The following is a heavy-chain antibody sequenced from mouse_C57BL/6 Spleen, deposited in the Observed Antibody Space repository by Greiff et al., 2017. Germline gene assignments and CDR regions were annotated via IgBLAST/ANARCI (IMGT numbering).Heavy chain of an antibody. CDR1: GYTFTDYN. CDR2: INPNTGGT. J-gene: IGHJ4*01. V-gene: IGHV1-18*01. CDR3: AIIPYYSNENYARDY. D-gene: IGHD2-5*01. Sequence: EVQLQQSGPELVKPGASVKIPCKASGYTFTDYNMDWVKQSHGKSLEWIGDINPNTGGTIYNQKFKGKATLTVDKSYSPAYMELRSLTSEDTTFYYCAIIPYYSNENYARDYWGQGTSVTVSS.